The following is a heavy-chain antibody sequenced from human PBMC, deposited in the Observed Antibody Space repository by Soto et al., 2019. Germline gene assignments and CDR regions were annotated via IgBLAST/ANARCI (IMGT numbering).Heavy chain of an antibody. Sequence: PGESLKISGKGSGYSFTSYWIGWVRQMPGKGPEWMGIIYPGDSDTRYSPSFQGQVTISADKSISTAYLQWSSLKASDTAMYYCARHRSKRYYYFYGMDVWGQGTTVTVSS. CDR3: ARHRSKRYYYFYGMDV. CDR1: GYSFTSYW. V-gene: IGHV5-51*01. D-gene: IGHD3-10*01. J-gene: IGHJ6*02. CDR2: IYPGDSDT.